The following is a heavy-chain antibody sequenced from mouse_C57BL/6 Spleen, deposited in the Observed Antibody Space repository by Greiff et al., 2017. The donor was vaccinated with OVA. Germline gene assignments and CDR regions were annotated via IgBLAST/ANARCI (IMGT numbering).Heavy chain of an antibody. CDR1: GYTFTDYY. CDR3: ARPWDSGAFDY. V-gene: IGHV1-76*01. CDR2: IYPGSGNT. J-gene: IGHJ2*01. D-gene: IGHD3-3*01. Sequence: VQLQQSGAELVRPGASVKLSCKASGYTFTDYYINWVKQRPGQGLEWIARIYPGSGNTYYNEKFKGKATLTAEKSSSTAYMQLSSLTSEDSAVYFCARPWDSGAFDYWGQGTTLTVSS.